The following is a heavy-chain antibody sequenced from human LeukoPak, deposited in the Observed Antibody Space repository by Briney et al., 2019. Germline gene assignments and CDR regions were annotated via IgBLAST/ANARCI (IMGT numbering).Heavy chain of an antibody. CDR3: VKGGRRGADQNFDY. CDR2: ITWDGGST. D-gene: IGHD3-10*01. CDR1: GFTFGDYA. V-gene: IGHV3-43D*03. J-gene: IGHJ4*02. Sequence: GGSLRLSCAASGFTFGDYAMNWVRQVPGKGLEWVSLITWDGGSTYYADSVKGRFTISRDNSKNSLYLQINGLRAEDTALYYCVKGGRRGADQNFDYWGQGTLVTVSS.